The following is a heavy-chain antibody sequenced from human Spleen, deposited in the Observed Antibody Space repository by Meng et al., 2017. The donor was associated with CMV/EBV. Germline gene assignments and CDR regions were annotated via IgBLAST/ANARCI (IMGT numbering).Heavy chain of an antibody. Sequence: GESLKISCAASGFTFDDYGMSWVRQAPGKGLEWVSSISSSSTYIYYADSLKGRFTISRDNAKNSLYLQMNSLRAEDTAVYYCARPYSSSSRVWYGMDVWGQGTTVTVSS. V-gene: IGHV3-21*01. J-gene: IGHJ6*02. CDR1: GFTFDDYG. CDR2: ISSSSTYI. CDR3: ARPYSSSSRVWYGMDV. D-gene: IGHD6-6*01.